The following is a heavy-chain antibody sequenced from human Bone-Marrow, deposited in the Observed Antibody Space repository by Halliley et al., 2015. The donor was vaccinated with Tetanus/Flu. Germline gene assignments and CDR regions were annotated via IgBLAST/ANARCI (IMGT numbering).Heavy chain of an antibody. CDR2: IYYSGSP. D-gene: IGHD3-10*01. Sequence: SLTCTVSGGSVKSGGYYLRWERPPPRKGREWIGVIYYSGSPYYNPSLKSLVTISVDTSKNRFSLKLTSVTAADTAVYYCARGNYYYGSGAHFDYWGQGTLVTVSS. J-gene: IGHJ4*02. CDR1: GGSVKSGGYY. CDR3: ARGNYYYGSGAHFDY. V-gene: IGHV4-31*01.